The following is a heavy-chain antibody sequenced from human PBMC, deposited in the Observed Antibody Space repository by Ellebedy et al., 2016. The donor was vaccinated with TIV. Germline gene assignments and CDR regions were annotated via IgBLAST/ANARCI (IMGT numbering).Heavy chain of an antibody. V-gene: IGHV3-74*01. Sequence: GESLKISCAASGFSFSNSWMHWVLQVPGKGPVWVSRISSCGSNINYADSVKGRFTVSRDNAKNMLYLQMSSLRAEDTAVYYCARDQGGSGPTTFDYWGQGTLVTVSS. CDR3: ARDQGGSGPTTFDY. D-gene: IGHD6-19*01. CDR2: ISSCGSNI. CDR1: GFSFSNSW. J-gene: IGHJ4*02.